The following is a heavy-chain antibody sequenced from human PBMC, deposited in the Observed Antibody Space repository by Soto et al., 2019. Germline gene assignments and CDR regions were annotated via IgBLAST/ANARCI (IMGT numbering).Heavy chain of an antibody. CDR2: MNPLKGLSKT. V-gene: IGHV1-8*01. CDR1: GYTFSSHD. J-gene: IGHJ5*02. D-gene: IGHD3-3*01. CDR3: ARGATADYDFWANPRGDGLDL. Sequence: QVQLVQSGAEVKRPGASVKVSCKASGYTFSSHDIIWVRQPAGQGLEWMGWMNPLKGLSKTTYLPSFRGRVVMTRDTFFSTAYLELSGLRSDDTAVYFCARGATADYDFWANPRGDGLDLWGQGTLLTVSS.